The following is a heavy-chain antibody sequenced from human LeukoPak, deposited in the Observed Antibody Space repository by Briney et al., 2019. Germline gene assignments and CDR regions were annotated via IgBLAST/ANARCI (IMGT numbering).Heavy chain of an antibody. CDR3: ARGYSSGRSAFDI. Sequence: GGSLRLSCAASGFTFSSYGMHWVRQAPGKGLEWVAVIWYDGSNKYYADSVKGRFTISRDNAKNSMYLQMSSLRAEDTAVYYCARGYSSGRSAFDIWGQGTMVTVSS. CDR2: IWYDGSNK. J-gene: IGHJ3*02. D-gene: IGHD6-19*01. V-gene: IGHV3-33*01. CDR1: GFTFSSYG.